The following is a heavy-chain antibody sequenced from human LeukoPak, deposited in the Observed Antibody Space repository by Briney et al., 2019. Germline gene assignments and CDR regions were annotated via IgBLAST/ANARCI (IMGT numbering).Heavy chain of an antibody. D-gene: IGHD1-1*01. CDR2: INSDASST. J-gene: IGHJ3*02. V-gene: IGHV3-74*01. Sequence: GGALRLSCAASGFTFSSDWMYWVRQAPGKGLVWVSRINSDASSTSYADSVKGRFTISRDNAKNTLYLQMNSLRAEDTAVYYCARGGLNALEAFDIWGQGTLVTVCS. CDR3: ARGGLNALEAFDI. CDR1: GFTFSSDW.